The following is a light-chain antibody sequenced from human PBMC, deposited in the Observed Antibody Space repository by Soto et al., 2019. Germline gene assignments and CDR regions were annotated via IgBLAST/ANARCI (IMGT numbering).Light chain of an antibody. V-gene: IGKV3-20*01. CDR3: HQYGSSPPYT. CDR1: QSVTNNY. Sequence: EVVLTQSPGTLSLSPGESATLSCRASQSVTNNYFAWYQQKPGQAPRLLIFGSSDRATGLPDRFSGSGSGTEFTLTISRLEPADFAVYYCHQYGSSPPYTFGQGTKLEIK. J-gene: IGKJ2*01. CDR2: GSS.